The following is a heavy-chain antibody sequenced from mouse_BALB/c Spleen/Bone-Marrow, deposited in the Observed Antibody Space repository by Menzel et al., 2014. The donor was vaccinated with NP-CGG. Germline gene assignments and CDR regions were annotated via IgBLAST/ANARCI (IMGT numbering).Heavy chain of an antibody. Sequence: VQLQQSGPEVVKPGASVKISCKASGYTFTDYNMHWVKQSHGKSLEWIGYIYPYNGGTGYNQKFKSKATLTVDNSSSTAYMELRSLTSEDSAVYYCARFRYDWYFDVWGAGTAVTVSS. J-gene: IGHJ1*01. CDR3: ARFRYDWYFDV. D-gene: IGHD2-14*01. CDR2: IYPYNGGT. CDR1: GYTFTDYN. V-gene: IGHV1S29*02.